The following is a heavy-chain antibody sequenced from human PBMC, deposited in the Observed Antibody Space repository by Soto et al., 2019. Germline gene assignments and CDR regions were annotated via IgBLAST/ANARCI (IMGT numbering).Heavy chain of an antibody. CDR1: GFTFSSYS. D-gene: IGHD3-16*02. CDR3: ARDGLLFSGPYRPSRFDY. CDR2: IKHDTSEA. J-gene: IGHJ4*02. V-gene: IGHV3-7*03. Sequence: GGSLRLSCAASGFTFSSYSMSWARQAPGKGLEWVGNIKHDTSEAHYADSVKGRFTITRDNIKNFLFLQMNGLRSDDTASYYCARDGLLFSGPYRPSRFDYWGLGTLVTVSS.